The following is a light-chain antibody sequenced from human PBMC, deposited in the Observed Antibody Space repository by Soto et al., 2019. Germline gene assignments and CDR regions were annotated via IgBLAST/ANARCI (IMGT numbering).Light chain of an antibody. V-gene: IGLV6-57*04. Sequence: NFMLTQPHSVSESPGKTVTISCTRSSGSIASNHVQWYQQRPGSAPTTVIYEDNQRPSGVPDRFSGSIDSSSNSASLTISGLKTEDEADYYCQSYDSSMGVFGTGTKVT. CDR1: SGSIASNH. CDR2: EDN. J-gene: IGLJ1*01. CDR3: QSYDSSMGV.